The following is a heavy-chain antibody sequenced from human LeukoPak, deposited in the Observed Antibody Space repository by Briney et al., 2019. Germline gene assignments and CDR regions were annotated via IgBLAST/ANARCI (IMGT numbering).Heavy chain of an antibody. CDR2: IYYSGST. J-gene: IGHJ3*02. CDR1: GGSMSSYY. Sequence: SETLSLTCTVSGGSMSSYYWSWIRQSPGKGLEWIGYIYYSGSTNYNPSLKSRVTISVDTTKNQFSLKLSSVTAVDTAVYYCARGPVGGATYYDGDAFDIWGQGTMVTVSS. D-gene: IGHD1-26*01. CDR3: ARGPVGGATYYDGDAFDI. V-gene: IGHV4-59*01.